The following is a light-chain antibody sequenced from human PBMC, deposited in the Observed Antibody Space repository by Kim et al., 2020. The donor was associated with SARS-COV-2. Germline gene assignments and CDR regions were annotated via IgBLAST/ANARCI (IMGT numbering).Light chain of an antibody. Sequence: IVLTQSPGTLSLSPGERATLSCRASQSVSSSYLAWYQQKPGQAPRLLIYGASSRVTGIPDRFSGSGSGTDFTLTIRRLEPEDFAVYYCQQYGRSPGTFGQGTKVDIK. J-gene: IGKJ1*01. V-gene: IGKV3-20*01. CDR1: QSVSSSY. CDR2: GAS. CDR3: QQYGRSPGT.